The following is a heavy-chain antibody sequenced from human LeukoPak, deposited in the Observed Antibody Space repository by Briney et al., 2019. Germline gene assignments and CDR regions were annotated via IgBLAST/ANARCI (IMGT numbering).Heavy chain of an antibody. D-gene: IGHD5-18*01. J-gene: IGHJ3*02. CDR2: ISGSGGNT. CDR1: GFTVSSYA. V-gene: IGHV3-23*01. Sequence: GGSLRLSCAASGFTVSSYAMSWVRQAPGKGLEWVSAISGSGGNTYYADSVRGRFTISRDNSKNTPYLQMNSLRAEDTAVYYCAKDLNSLYAFDIWGQGTMVTVSS. CDR3: AKDLNSLYAFDI.